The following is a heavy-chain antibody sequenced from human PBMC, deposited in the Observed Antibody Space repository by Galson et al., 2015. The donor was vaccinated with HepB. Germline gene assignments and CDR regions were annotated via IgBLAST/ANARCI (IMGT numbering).Heavy chain of an antibody. J-gene: IGHJ4*02. CDR2: ISYDGSNK. V-gene: IGHV3-30*04. CDR3: ARDALTTVTTQTTTDYFAY. Sequence: SLRLSCAASGFTFSSYAMHWVRQAPGRGLEWVAVISYDGSNKYYADSVKGRFTISRDNSKNTLYLQMNSLRAEDTAVYYCARDALTTVTTQTTTDYFAYWGQGTLVTVSS. CDR1: GFTFSSYA. D-gene: IGHD4-17*01.